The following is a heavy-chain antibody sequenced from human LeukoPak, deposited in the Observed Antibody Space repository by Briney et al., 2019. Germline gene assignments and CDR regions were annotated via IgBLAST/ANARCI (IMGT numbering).Heavy chain of an antibody. V-gene: IGHV3-23*01. CDR1: GLTFSNYA. Sequence: PGGSLRLSCAASGLTFSNYAMSWVRQAPGRRLEWVSSIGGSGETTYYTHSVKGRFTISGDNSKGTLYLQMNSLRVEDTAVYHCARGADYYDSSGGVFDYWGQGTLVTVSS. CDR3: ARGADYYDSSGGVFDY. J-gene: IGHJ4*02. CDR2: IGGSGETT. D-gene: IGHD3-22*01.